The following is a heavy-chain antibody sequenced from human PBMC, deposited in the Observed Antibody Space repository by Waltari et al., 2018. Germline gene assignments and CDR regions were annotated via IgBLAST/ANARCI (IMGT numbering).Heavy chain of an antibody. CDR3: ARGSLKAGTTYDY. J-gene: IGHJ4*02. V-gene: IGHV4-59*01. CDR1: GGSISSYY. Sequence: QVQLQESGPGLVKPSETLSLTCTVSGGSISSYYWSWIRTPPGKGQDGSGYIDYSGSTNYNPSLKRRVTISVDTSKNQFSLRLSSVTAADTAVDYCARGSLKAGTTYDYWGQGTLVTVSS. D-gene: IGHD1-1*01. CDR2: IDYSGST.